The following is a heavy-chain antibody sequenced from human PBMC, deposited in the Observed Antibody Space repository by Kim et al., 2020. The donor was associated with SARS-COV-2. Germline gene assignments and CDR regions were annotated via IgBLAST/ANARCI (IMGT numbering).Heavy chain of an antibody. CDR2: INSNGDST. D-gene: IGHD3-10*01. CDR3: ARRSGGDAYYYFDL. J-gene: IGHJ2*01. CDR1: GFTFNKSP. Sequence: GGSLRLSCAASGFTFNKSPMHWVRQAPGKGLEYVSAINSNGDSTYYAGSVRGIFTISRDNSKNTLYLQMGSPRPDDMALYYCARRSGGDAYYYFDLWGRGTLVSVSP. V-gene: IGHV3-64*02.